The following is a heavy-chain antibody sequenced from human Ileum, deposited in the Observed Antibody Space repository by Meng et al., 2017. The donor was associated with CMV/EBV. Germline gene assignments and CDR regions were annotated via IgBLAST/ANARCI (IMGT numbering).Heavy chain of an antibody. CDR3: ARGSSSWAFDY. CDR2: VYSSGST. CDR1: GGSISGYY. V-gene: IGHV4-4*07. Sequence: QVQLQESGPGLVKPSETFSLTCTGSGGSISGYYWSWIRQPATKGLEWIGRVYSSGSTDYNPSLQSRVTMSVDTSKNQFSLKLSSVTAADTAVYYCARGSSSWAFDYWGQGTLVTVSS. J-gene: IGHJ4*02. D-gene: IGHD2-2*01.